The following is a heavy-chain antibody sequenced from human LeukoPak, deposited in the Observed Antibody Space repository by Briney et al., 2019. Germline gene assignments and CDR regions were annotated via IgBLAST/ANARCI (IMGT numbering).Heavy chain of an antibody. CDR3: ARDAPPSSFDI. J-gene: IGHJ3*02. CDR2: IYYSGST. V-gene: IGHV4-59*01. CDR1: GGSISSYY. Sequence: SETLSLTCTVSGGSISSYYWSWIRQPPGKGLEWNGYIYYSGSTNYNPSLKSRVIISVDTSKNQCSLKLTSVTAADTAVYYCARDAPPSSFDIWGQGTMVTVSS.